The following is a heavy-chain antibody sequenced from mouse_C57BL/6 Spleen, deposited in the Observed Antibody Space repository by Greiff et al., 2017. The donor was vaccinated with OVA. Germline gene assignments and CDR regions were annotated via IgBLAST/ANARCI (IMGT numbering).Heavy chain of an antibody. CDR3: AREGYGSRNWYFDV. CDR1: GYTFTSYW. CDR2: IDPNSGGT. V-gene: IGHV1-72*01. J-gene: IGHJ1*03. Sequence: QQSCKASGYTFTSYWMHWVKQRPGRGLEWIGRIDPNSGGTKYNEKFKSKATLTVDKPSSTAYMQLSSLTSEDSAVYYCAREGYGSRNWYFDVWGTGTTVTVSS. D-gene: IGHD1-1*01.